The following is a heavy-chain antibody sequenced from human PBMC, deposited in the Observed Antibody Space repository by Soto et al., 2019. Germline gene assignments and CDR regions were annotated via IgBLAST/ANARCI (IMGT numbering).Heavy chain of an antibody. CDR1: GDSVSSNSAA. Sequence: SQTLSLTCAISGDSVSSNSAAWNWIRQSPSRGLEWLGRTYYRSKWYNDYAVSVKSRITINPDTSKNQFSLQLNSVTPEDTAVYYCARDHPVIXLPQYYYDSSGYYGGFDYWGQGTLVTVSS. J-gene: IGHJ4*02. CDR2: TYYRSKWYN. CDR3: ARDHPVIXLPQYYYDSSGYYGGFDY. D-gene: IGHD3-22*01. V-gene: IGHV6-1*01.